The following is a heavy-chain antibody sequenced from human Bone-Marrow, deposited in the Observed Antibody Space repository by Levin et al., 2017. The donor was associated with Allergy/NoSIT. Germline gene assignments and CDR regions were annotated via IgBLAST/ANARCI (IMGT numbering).Heavy chain of an antibody. CDR3: VRVPPPYAMTIDS. V-gene: IGHV4-30-4*01. CDR2: IYISGTT. D-gene: IGHD2-2*01. J-gene: IGHJ4*02. CDR1: GGSIRSGDFY. Sequence: PSETLSLTCTVSGGSIRSGDFYWSWIRQSPGKGLEWIGYIYISGTTFYNPSLKSRVSITLDTSKNPFSLMMTSVTAADTAVYYCVRVPPPYAMTIDSWGQGTLVTVSS.